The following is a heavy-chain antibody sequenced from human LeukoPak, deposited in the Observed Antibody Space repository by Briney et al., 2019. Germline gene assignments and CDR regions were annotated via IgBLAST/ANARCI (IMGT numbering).Heavy chain of an antibody. CDR2: IYPGDSDT. J-gene: IGHJ5*02. Sequence: GESLKISCKGSGYSFTRYWIRWVRQMPAPSLECMGIIYPGDSDTRYSPSFQGQVTISADKSISTAYLQWSSLKASDTAMYYCARRVAGGRNNWFDPWGQGTLVTVSS. V-gene: IGHV5-51*01. CDR3: ARRVAGGRNNWFDP. D-gene: IGHD6-19*01. CDR1: GYSFTRYW.